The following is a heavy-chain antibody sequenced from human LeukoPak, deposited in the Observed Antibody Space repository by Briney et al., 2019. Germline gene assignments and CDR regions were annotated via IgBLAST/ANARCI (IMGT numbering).Heavy chain of an antibody. D-gene: IGHD5-12*01. CDR3: ARDPLAKYSGYDYYFDY. CDR2: ISYTGTYI. J-gene: IGHJ4*02. V-gene: IGHV3-21*01. Sequence: GGSLRLSCAASAFSLNAYNMNWVRQAPGKGLEWVSSISYTGTYIYYADSVKGRFTISRDNAKNSLYLQMNSLRAEDTAVYYCARDPLAKYSGYDYYFDYWGQGTLVTVSS. CDR1: AFSLNAYN.